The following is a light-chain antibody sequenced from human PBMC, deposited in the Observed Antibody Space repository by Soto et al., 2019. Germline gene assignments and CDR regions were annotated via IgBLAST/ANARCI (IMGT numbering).Light chain of an antibody. CDR1: SNDVGGYNY. CDR2: DVS. J-gene: IGLJ2*01. Sequence: QSALTQPASVSGSPGQSIAISCTGTSNDVGGYNYVSWYQQHPGKAPKHLIYDVSARPSGVSNRFSGSKSDNTASLTISGLQAEDEAAYYSSSYTSRNTVVFGGGTKLTVL. V-gene: IGLV2-14*01. CDR3: SSYTSRNTVV.